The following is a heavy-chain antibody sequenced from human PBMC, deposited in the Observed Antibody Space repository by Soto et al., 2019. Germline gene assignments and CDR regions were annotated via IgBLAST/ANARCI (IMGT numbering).Heavy chain of an antibody. Sequence: ASVKVSCKASGGTFSSYAISWVRQAPGQGLEWMGGIIPIFGTANYAQKFQGRVTITTDESTSTAYMELSSLRSEDTALYYFVRDRKPYGSGSYYTCFDYWGQGTLVTVSS. CDR1: GGTFSSYA. CDR2: IIPIFGTA. J-gene: IGHJ4*02. D-gene: IGHD3-10*01. CDR3: VRDRKPYGSGSYYTCFDY. V-gene: IGHV1-69*05.